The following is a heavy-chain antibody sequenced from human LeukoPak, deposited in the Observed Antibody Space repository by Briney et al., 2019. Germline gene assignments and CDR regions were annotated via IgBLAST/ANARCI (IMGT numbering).Heavy chain of an antibody. CDR2: IRSKAHGRTT. J-gene: IGHJ3*02. D-gene: IGHD3-22*01. V-gene: IGHV3-49*04. CDR1: GFMFGDYA. CDR3: ARHEHITMIVVAWAGAFDI. Sequence: GGSLRLSCTASGFMFGDYAMSWVRQAPGKGLEWVGFIRSKAHGRTTEYAASVKGRFTISRDDSKSIAYLQMNSLKTEDTAVYYCARHEHITMIVVAWAGAFDIWGQGTMATVSS.